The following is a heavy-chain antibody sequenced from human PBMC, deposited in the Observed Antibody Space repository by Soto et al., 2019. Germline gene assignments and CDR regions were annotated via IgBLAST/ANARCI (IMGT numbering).Heavy chain of an antibody. D-gene: IGHD3-16*02. CDR3: ARDQPYDYIWGSYRYRGWYFDL. V-gene: IGHV4-59*01. J-gene: IGHJ2*01. CDR2: IYYSGST. Sequence: QVQLQESGPGLVKPSETLSLTCTVSGGSISSYYWSWIRQPPGKGLEWIGYIYYSGSTNYNPSLTSRVTISVDTSKNQFSLKLSSVTAADTAVYYCARDQPYDYIWGSYRYRGWYFDLWGRGTLVTVSS. CDR1: GGSISSYY.